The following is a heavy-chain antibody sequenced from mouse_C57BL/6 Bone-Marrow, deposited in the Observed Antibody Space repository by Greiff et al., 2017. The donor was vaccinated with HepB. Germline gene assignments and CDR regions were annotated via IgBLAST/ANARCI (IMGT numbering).Heavy chain of an antibody. D-gene: IGHD2-5*01. CDR2: IYPGSGST. Sequence: QVQLQQSGAELVKPGASVKMSCKASGYTFTSYWITWVQQRPGQGLEWIGVIYPGSGSTNYNEKFKSKATLTVNTSSSTAYMQLSSQTSEDSAVYCGGRGGSNAYFDYWGQGTTLTVSS. CDR1: GYTFTSYW. J-gene: IGHJ2*01. CDR3: GRGGSNAYFDY. V-gene: IGHV1-55*01.